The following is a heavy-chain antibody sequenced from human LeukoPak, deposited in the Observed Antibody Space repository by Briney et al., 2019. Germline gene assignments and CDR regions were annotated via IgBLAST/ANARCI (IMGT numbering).Heavy chain of an antibody. J-gene: IGHJ4*02. CDR1: GFTFSSYS. CDR2: ISSSSSYI. CDR3: ARDRLSSGWYEGY. D-gene: IGHD6-19*01. V-gene: IGHV3-21*01. Sequence: GGSLRLSCAASGFTFSSYSMNWVRQAPGKGLEWVSSISSSSSYIYYADSVKGRFTISRDNAKNSLYLQMNSLRAEDTAVYYCARDRLSSGWYEGYWGQGTLVTVSS.